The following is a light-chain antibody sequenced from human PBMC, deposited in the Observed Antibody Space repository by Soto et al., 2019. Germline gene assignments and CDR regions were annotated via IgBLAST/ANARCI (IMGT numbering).Light chain of an antibody. J-gene: IGKJ5*01. CDR3: QQRHMWPIT. V-gene: IGKV3-11*01. CDR2: DAY. Sequence: EFVWTQSGVTLSLSPGERATLSCRASQSFRGLLAWYQQKPGQAPRLLIYDAYNRATGIPPRFSGSGSGTDFTLTISSLEPEDSAVYYCQQRHMWPITFGQGTRLEIK. CDR1: QSFRGL.